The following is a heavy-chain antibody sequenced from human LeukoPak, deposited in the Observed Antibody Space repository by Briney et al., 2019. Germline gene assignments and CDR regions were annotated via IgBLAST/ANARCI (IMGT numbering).Heavy chain of an antibody. CDR3: ARDSGSGSLNY. CDR1: GFTFSSYT. CDR2: ITSGGSYI. V-gene: IGHV3-21*01. D-gene: IGHD3-10*01. Sequence: GGSLRLSCAASGFTFSSYTMNWVRQAPGKGMEWVSSITSGGSYIYYADSVMGRFTISRDNAKNSLYLQMNSLRAEDTAVYYCARDSGSGSLNYWGQGTLVTISS. J-gene: IGHJ4*02.